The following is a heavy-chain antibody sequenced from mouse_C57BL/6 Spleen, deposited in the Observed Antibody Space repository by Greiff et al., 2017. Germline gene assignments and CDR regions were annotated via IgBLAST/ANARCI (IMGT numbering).Heavy chain of an antibody. CDR2: IHPNSGST. Sequence: VQLQQPGAELVKPGASVKLSCKASGYTFTSYWMHWVKQRPGQGLEWIGMIHPNSGSTNYNEKFKSKATLTVDKSSSTAYMQLSSLTSEDSAVYYCANPGYGSSRFDYWGQGTTLTVSS. J-gene: IGHJ2*01. V-gene: IGHV1-64*01. D-gene: IGHD1-1*01. CDR3: ANPGYGSSRFDY. CDR1: GYTFTSYW.